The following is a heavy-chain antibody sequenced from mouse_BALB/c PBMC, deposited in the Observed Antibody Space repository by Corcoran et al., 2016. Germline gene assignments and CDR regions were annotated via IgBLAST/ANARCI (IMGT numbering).Heavy chain of an antibody. CDR1: GYSFTGSY. CDR3: ARSLYGNGAMDY. J-gene: IGHJ4*01. V-gene: IGHV1-26*01. D-gene: IGHD2-1*01. CDR2: INPYNGAT. Sequence: EVQLQQSGPELVKPGASVKISCKASGYSFTGSYMHWVKQRHVKSLEWIGRINPYNGATSYNQNFKDKASLTVDKSSSTAYMELHSLTSEDSAVYYCARSLYGNGAMDYWGQGTSVTVSS.